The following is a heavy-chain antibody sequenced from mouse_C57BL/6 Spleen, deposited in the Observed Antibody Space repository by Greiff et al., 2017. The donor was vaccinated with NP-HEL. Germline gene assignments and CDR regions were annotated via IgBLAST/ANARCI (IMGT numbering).Heavy chain of an antibody. CDR2: FYPGSGSI. CDR3: ARHPSYGSSYSGYFDY. CDR1: GYTFTEYT. Sequence: VQLQQSGAELVKPGASVKLSCKASGYTFTEYTIHWVKQRSGQGLEWIGWFYPGSGSIKYNEKFKDKATLTADKSSSTVYMELSRLTSEDSAVYFCARHPSYGSSYSGYFDYWGQGTTLTVSS. J-gene: IGHJ2*01. D-gene: IGHD1-1*01. V-gene: IGHV1-62-2*01.